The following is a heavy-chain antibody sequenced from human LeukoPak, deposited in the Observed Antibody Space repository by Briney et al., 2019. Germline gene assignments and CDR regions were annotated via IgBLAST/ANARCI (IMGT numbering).Heavy chain of an antibody. Sequence: ASVKVSCKASGYTFTSYDINWVRQATGQGLEWMGWMNPNSGNTGYAQKFQGRVTMTRNTSISTAYMELSSLRSEDTAVYYCARGDYDFWGGIVSARWFDPWGQGTLVTVSS. CDR2: MNPNSGNT. CDR3: ARGDYDFWGGIVSARWFDP. D-gene: IGHD3-3*01. CDR1: GYTFTSYD. J-gene: IGHJ5*02. V-gene: IGHV1-8*01.